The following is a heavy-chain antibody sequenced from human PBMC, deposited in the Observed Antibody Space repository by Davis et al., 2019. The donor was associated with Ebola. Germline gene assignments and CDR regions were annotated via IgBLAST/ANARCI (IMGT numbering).Heavy chain of an antibody. CDR2: IYHSGST. Sequence: SETLSLTCAVSGGSISSSNWWSWVRQPPGKGLEWIGEIYHSGSTNYNPSLKSRVTISVDKSKNQFSLKLSSVTAADTAVYYCARGRWELPWGYYFDYWGQGTLVTVSS. D-gene: IGHD1-26*01. CDR3: ARGRWELPWGYYFDY. J-gene: IGHJ4*02. CDR1: GGSISSSNW. V-gene: IGHV4-4*02.